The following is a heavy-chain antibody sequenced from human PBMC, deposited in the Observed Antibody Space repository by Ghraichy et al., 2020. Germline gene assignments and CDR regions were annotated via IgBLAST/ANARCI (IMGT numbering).Heavy chain of an antibody. CDR2: IYYSGST. CDR3: ARDRPAYCTNGVCYRGFDP. Sequence: SETLSLTCTVSGGSVSSGSYYWSWIRQPPGKGLEWIGYIYYSGSTNYNPTLKSRVTISVDTSKNQFSLNLSSVTAADTAVYYCARDRPAYCTNGVCYRGFDPWGQGTLVTVSS. V-gene: IGHV4-61*01. J-gene: IGHJ5*02. CDR1: GGSVSSGSYY. D-gene: IGHD2-8*01.